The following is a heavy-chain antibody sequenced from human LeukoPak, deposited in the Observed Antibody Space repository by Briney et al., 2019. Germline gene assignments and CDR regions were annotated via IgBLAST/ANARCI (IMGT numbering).Heavy chain of an antibody. J-gene: IGHJ4*02. CDR3: ARHADSSSWYAY. CDR2: IYHSGST. V-gene: IGHV4-38-2*01. CDR1: GYSISSGYY. Sequence: SETLSLTCAVSGYSISSGYYWGWIRQPPGKGLEWIGSIYHSGSTYYNPSLRSRVTISVDTSKNQFSLKLSSVTAADTAVYYCARHADSSSWYAYWGQGTLVTVSS. D-gene: IGHD6-13*01.